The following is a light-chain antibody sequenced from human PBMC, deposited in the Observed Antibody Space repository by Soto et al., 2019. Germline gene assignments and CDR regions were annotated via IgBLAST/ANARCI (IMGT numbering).Light chain of an antibody. CDR2: WAS. V-gene: IGKV4-1*01. J-gene: IGKJ1*01. Sequence: DIVMTQSPDSLAVSLGERATINCKSSQSILYSSNNKNYLAWYQQKPGQPPQLIIYWASTRESGVPDRFSGSGSGTDFTLTISSLQAEDVAVYYCQQYYDTPSTFGQGTKVEIK. CDR1: QSILYSSNNKNY. CDR3: QQYYDTPST.